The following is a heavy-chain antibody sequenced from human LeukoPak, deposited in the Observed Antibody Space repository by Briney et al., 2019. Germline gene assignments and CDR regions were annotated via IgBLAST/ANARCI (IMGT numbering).Heavy chain of an antibody. J-gene: IGHJ2*01. V-gene: IGHV3-33*01. CDR2: ISSDESEK. Sequence: PGGSLRLSCAASGFTVNTYGMHWVRQAPGKGLEWVALISSDESEKYYADSVKGRFTVSRDSSKNTLYLQMNSLRADDTAVYYCARDRDSRWDFDLWGRGTLVTVSS. CDR3: ARDRDSRWDFDL. D-gene: IGHD3-22*01. CDR1: GFTVNTYG.